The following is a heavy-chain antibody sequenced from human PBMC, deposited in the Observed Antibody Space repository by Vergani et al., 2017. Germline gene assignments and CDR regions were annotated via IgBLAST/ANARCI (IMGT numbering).Heavy chain of an antibody. D-gene: IGHD1-26*01. CDR1: GYTFTSYA. Sequence: QVQLVQSGAEVKKPGASVKVSCKASGYTFTSYAMHWVRQAPGQRLEWMGWINAGNGNTKYSQKFQGRVTITRDTSASTAYMELSSLRSEDTAGYYCARDSGSYYFDYWGQGTLVTVSS. CDR3: ARDSGSYYFDY. CDR2: INAGNGNT. J-gene: IGHJ4*02. V-gene: IGHV1-3*01.